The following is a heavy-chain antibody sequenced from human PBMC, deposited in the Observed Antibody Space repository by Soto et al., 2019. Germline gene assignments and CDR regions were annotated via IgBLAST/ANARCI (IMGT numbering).Heavy chain of an antibody. J-gene: IGHJ6*02. D-gene: IGHD1-1*01. V-gene: IGHV3-21*01. Sequence: EVQLVESGGGLVKPGGSLSLSCAASGFTFNASNMNWVRQAPGKGLEGVSSITSTSLYIYYTDSIKGRFTISRDNAKNSRYLQMDSLRAEDTTVYYCARAGEQQLVLDYYYAMDVWGQGTTVTVSS. CDR2: ITSTSLYI. CDR1: GFTFNASN. CDR3: ARAGEQQLVLDYYYAMDV.